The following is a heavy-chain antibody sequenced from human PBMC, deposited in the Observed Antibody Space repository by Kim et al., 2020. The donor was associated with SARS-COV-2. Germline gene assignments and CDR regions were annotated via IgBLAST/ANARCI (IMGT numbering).Heavy chain of an antibody. Sequence: GGSLRLSCAASGFTFSNAWMSWVRQAPGKGLEWVGRIKSKTDGGTTDYAAPVKGRFTISRDDSKNTLYLQMNSLKTEDTAVYYCTTDNPVVVAATLGSAFDIWGQGTMVTVSS. D-gene: IGHD2-15*01. CDR1: GFTFSNAW. V-gene: IGHV3-15*01. J-gene: IGHJ3*02. CDR2: IKSKTDGGTT. CDR3: TTDNPVVVAATLGSAFDI.